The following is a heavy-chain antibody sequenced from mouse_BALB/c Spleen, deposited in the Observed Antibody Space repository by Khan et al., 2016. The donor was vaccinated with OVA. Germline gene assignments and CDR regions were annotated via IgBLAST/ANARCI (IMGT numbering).Heavy chain of an antibody. CDR2: ILPGSGSN. D-gene: IGHD1-1*01. Sequence: QVQLKQSGAELMKPGASVKISCKATGYTFSSYWIAWVKQRPGHGLEWIGEILPGSGSNNYNEKFKGKATFTADKSSNTAYMQLSSLTSEDSAVYYCARGNYYGSSSWFGYWGQGTLVTVS. J-gene: IGHJ3*01. CDR3: ARGNYYGSSSWFGY. CDR1: GYTFSSYW. V-gene: IGHV1-9*01.